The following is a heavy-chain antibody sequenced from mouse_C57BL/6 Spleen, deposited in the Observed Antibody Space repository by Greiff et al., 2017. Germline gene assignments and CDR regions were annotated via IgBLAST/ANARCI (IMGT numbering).Heavy chain of an antibody. CDR2: IYPSNGVS. D-gene: IGHD3-1*01. CDR1: GYSFTGYY. V-gene: IGHV1-31*01. Sequence: EVHLVESGPELVKPGASVKISCKASGYSFTGYYMHWVKQSHGHILDWIGYIYPSNGVSSYNQKFKGKATLTVDKSSSTAYMELRSLTSEDSAVXYCATALYYYAMDYWGQGTSVTVSS. J-gene: IGHJ4*01. CDR3: ATALYYYAMDY.